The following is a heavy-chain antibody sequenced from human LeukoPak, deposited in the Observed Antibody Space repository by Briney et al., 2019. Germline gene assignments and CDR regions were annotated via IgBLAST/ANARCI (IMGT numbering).Heavy chain of an antibody. D-gene: IGHD6-19*01. Sequence: SSETLSLTCTVSGXSISGYYWSWFRQPPGKGLEWIGFIYDSWNTNYNPSLRSRVTISVDTSKNQFSLRLSSVTAADTAMYYCARSTWGGWLVGYWGQGTLVTVSS. J-gene: IGHJ4*02. CDR1: GXSISGYY. V-gene: IGHV4-59*08. CDR2: IYDSWNT. CDR3: ARSTWGGWLVGY.